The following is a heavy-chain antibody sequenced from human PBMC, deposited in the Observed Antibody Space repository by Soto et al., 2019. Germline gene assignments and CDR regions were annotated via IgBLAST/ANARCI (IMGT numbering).Heavy chain of an antibody. J-gene: IGHJ4*02. V-gene: IGHV3-23*01. Sequence: EVQLLETGGGLVQPGGHLRLSCAASRFTFSGYSISWVRQAPWKGLEWVSGISGSGGSTYYADSVKGRFTISRDNSEITVFLQMNSLRDEDTALNYGAKSYADTWQHYYFDSRRQGRQVTVYS. D-gene: IGHD3-16*01. CDR3: AKSYADTWQHYYFDS. CDR2: ISGSGGST. CDR1: RFTFSGYS.